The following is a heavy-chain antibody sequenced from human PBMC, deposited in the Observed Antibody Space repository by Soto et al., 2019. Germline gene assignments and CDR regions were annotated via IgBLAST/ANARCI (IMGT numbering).Heavy chain of an antibody. V-gene: IGHV4-34*01. J-gene: IGHJ5*02. CDR1: GGSVRGSY. D-gene: IGHD3-22*01. CDR2: INDSGST. Sequence: PSETLSLTCAVYGGSVRGSYWSWIRQPPGKGLEWIGEINDSGSTKYNPSLKSRVTISVDTSKNQFSLSLSSVTAADTAVYFCARTGYDTSNHHFDPCSQGNLVTVSS. CDR3: ARTGYDTSNHHFDP.